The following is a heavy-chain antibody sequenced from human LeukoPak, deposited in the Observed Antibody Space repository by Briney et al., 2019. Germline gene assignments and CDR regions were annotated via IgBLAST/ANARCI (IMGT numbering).Heavy chain of an antibody. D-gene: IGHD2-8*01. J-gene: IGHJ3*02. CDR2: INHSGNT. CDR3: ACLSSNGRRAFDI. Sequence: SETLSLTCTVSGGSITSFYWTWIRQTPGKGLEWVGYINHSGNTNHNPSLKSRVTVSVDTSKSQFSLKLSSVTAADTAVYYCACLSSNGRRAFDIWGQGTMVTVSS. V-gene: IGHV4-59*08. CDR1: GGSITSFY.